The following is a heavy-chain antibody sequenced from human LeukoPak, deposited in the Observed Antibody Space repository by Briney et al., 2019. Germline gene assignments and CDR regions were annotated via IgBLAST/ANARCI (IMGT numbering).Heavy chain of an antibody. Sequence: PGGSLRLSCAVSEITLSTYGMSWVRQAPGKGLEWVAGISGSGGGTNYADSVKGRFTISRDNPKNTLYLQMNSLRAEDTAVYFCAKRGVVIRVFLVGYHKEAYYFDSWGQGALVTASS. V-gene: IGHV3-23*01. J-gene: IGHJ4*02. D-gene: IGHD3-10*01. CDR2: ISGSGGGT. CDR1: EITLSTYG. CDR3: AKRGVVIRVFLVGYHKEAYYFDS.